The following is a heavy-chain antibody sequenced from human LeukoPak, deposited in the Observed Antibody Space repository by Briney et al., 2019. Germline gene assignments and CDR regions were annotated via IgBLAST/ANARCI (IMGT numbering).Heavy chain of an antibody. D-gene: IGHD4-17*01. V-gene: IGHV4-39*02. CDR3: ARELDHGDYGDYGGAFDI. Sequence: SETLSLTCTVSGGSISSYYWGWVRQPPGKGLEWIGCIYFTGSTYYNPSLKSRVTISVDTSKNQFSLKLSSVTAADTAVYYCARELDHGDYGDYGGAFDIWGQGTMVTVSS. CDR2: IYFTGST. CDR1: GGSISSYY. J-gene: IGHJ3*02.